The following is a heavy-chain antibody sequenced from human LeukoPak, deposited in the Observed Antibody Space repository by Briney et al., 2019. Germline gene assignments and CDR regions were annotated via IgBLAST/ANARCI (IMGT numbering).Heavy chain of an antibody. V-gene: IGHV4-39*07. CDR3: VSTLRGYCSSTSCYTAGHLDY. CDR1: GGSISSYY. D-gene: IGHD2-2*02. CDR2: IYYSGST. J-gene: IGHJ4*02. Sequence: SETLSLTCTVSGGSISSYYWGWIRQPPGKGLEWIGSIYYSGSTYYNPSLKSRVTISVDTSKNQFSLKLSSVTAADTAVYYCVSTLRGYCSSTSCYTAGHLDYWGQGTLVTVSS.